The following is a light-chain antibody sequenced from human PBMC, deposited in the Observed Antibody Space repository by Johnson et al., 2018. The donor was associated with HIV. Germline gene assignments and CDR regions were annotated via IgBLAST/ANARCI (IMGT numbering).Light chain of an antibody. CDR1: SSNIGNNY. Sequence: QLVLTQPPSVSAAPGQKVTISCSGSSSNIGNNYVSWYQQLPGTAPKLLIYETNKRPSGIPDRFSGSKSGTSATLGITGLQTGDEADYYCGTWDSSLSAYVFGTGTKVTV. V-gene: IGLV1-51*02. J-gene: IGLJ1*01. CDR2: ETN. CDR3: GTWDSSLSAYV.